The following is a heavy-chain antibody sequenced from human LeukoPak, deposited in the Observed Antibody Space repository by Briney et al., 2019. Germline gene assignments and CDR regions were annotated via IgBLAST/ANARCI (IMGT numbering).Heavy chain of an antibody. D-gene: IGHD2-2*01. CDR3: AAYCSSTSCTNYYYYGMDV. CDR1: GGSFSGYY. CDR2: INHSGST. Sequence: PSETLSLTCAVYGGSFSGYYWSWLRQPPGKGLEWIGEINHSGSTNYNPSLKSRVTISVDTSKNQFSLKLSSVTAADTAVYYCAAYCSSTSCTNYYYYGMDVWGQGTTVTVSS. J-gene: IGHJ6*02. V-gene: IGHV4-34*01.